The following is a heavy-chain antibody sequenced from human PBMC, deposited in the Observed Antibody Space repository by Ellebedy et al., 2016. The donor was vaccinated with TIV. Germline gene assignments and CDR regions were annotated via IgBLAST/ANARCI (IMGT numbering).Heavy chain of an antibody. Sequence: GESLKISCAASGFTFSSYGMHWVRQAPGKGLEWVAVIWYDGSNKYYADSVKGRFTISRDNSKNTLYLQMNSLRAEDTAVYYCARDPAVAGKGPNKNYFDYWGQGTLVTVSS. V-gene: IGHV3-33*01. J-gene: IGHJ4*02. CDR2: IWYDGSNK. CDR3: ARDPAVAGKGPNKNYFDY. D-gene: IGHD6-19*01. CDR1: GFTFSSYG.